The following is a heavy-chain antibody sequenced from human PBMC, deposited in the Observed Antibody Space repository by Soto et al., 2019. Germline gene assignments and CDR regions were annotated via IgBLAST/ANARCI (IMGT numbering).Heavy chain of an antibody. CDR1: GFTFGDYA. D-gene: IGHD4-4*01. J-gene: IGHJ4*02. Sequence: GGSLRLSCTASGFTFGDYAMSWFRQAPGKGLEWVGFIRSKAYGGTTEYAASVKGRFTISRDDSKSIAYLQMNSLKTEDTAVYYCTREGPDYSNAIFDYWGQGTLVTVSS. CDR2: IRSKAYGGTT. V-gene: IGHV3-49*03. CDR3: TREGPDYSNAIFDY.